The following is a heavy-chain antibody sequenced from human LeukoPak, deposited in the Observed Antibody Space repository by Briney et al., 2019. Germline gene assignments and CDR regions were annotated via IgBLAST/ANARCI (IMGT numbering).Heavy chain of an antibody. V-gene: IGHV3-64D*06. CDR2: ISSNGGST. CDR1: GFTFSSYA. J-gene: IGHJ4*02. CDR3: VKGGSTAMRASYFDY. Sequence: GGSLRLSCSASGFTFSSYAMHWVRQAPGKGLDYVSAISSNGGSTYYADSVKGRFTISRDNSKNTLYLQMSSLRAEDTAVYYCVKGGSTAMRASYFDYWGQGTLVTVSS. D-gene: IGHD2-2*01.